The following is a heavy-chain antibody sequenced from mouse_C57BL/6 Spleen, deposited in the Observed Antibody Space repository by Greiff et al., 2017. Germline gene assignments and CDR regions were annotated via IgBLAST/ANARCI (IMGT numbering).Heavy chain of an antibody. CDR3: ARSITTAYYAMDY. CDR2: IYPRSGNT. J-gene: IGHJ4*01. CDR1: GYTFTSYG. D-gene: IGHD1-2*01. V-gene: IGHV1-81*01. Sequence: QVQLQESGAELARPGASVKLSCKASGYTFTSYGISWVKQRTGQGLEWIGEIYPRSGNTYYNEKFKGKVTLTADKSSSTAYMELRSLTSEDSAVYFCARSITTAYYAMDYWGQGTSVTVSS.